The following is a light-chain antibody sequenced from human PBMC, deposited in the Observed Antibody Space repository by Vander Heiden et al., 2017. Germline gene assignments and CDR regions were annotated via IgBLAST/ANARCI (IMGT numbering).Light chain of an antibody. J-gene: IGKJ3*01. CDR2: LGS. CDR1: QSLLHSNGYNY. Sequence: EIVMTQSPLSLHVTPGEPASISCRSSQSLLHSNGYNYLDWYLQKPGQSPQLLIYLGSNRASGVPDRFSGSGSGTDFTLKISRVEAEDVGVYYCMQALQTPFTFGPGTKVDIK. CDR3: MQALQTPFT. V-gene: IGKV2-28*01.